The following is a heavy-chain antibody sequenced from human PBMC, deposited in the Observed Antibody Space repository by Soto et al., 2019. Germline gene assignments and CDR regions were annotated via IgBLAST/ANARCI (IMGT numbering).Heavy chain of an antibody. CDR3: ARRLIGTAFYI. CDR1: GGTFSSYT. J-gene: IGHJ3*02. V-gene: IGHV1-69*02. Sequence: SVKLSCKASGGTFSSYTISWVRQAPGQGLEWMGRIIPILGIANYAQKFQGRVTITADKSTSTAYMELSSLRSEDTAVYYCARRLIGTAFYIWGQGTMVTVSS. D-gene: IGHD1-1*01. CDR2: IIPILGIA.